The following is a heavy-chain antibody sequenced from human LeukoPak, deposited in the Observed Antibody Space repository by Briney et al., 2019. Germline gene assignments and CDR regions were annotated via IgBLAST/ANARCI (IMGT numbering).Heavy chain of an antibody. Sequence: SETLSLTCAVYGGSFSDYYWSWIRQSPGKGLEWIGEINHSGSTTNYNPSLKNRVTISVDTSKKQFSLKLSSVTAADTAVYYCARRRWGYGSGSYDYWGQGTLVTVSS. CDR2: INHSGSTT. J-gene: IGHJ4*02. V-gene: IGHV4-34*01. CDR1: GGSFSDYY. D-gene: IGHD3-10*01. CDR3: ARRRWGYGSGSYDY.